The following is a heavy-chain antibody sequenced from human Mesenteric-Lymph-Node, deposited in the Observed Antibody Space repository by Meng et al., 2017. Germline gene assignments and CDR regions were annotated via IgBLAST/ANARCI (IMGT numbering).Heavy chain of an antibody. CDR3: ARITGTYLAN. J-gene: IGHJ4*02. V-gene: IGHV1-2*06. D-gene: IGHD1-26*01. CDR1: GYSFTAYY. Sequence: QVQLVQSGAEVKKPGASVKVSCKASGYSFTAYYMHWVRQAPGQGLEWMGRINPKSGGTNYPQNFQGRVTMTRDTSITTAYMELSSLRSDDTAVYFCARITGTYLANWGQGTLVTVSS. CDR2: INPKSGGT.